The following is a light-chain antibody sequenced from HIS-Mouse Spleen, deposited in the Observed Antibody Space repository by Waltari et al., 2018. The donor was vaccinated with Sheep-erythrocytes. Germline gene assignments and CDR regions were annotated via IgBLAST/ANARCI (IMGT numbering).Light chain of an antibody. CDR3: CSYAGSSTPWV. J-gene: IGLJ3*02. CDR2: EGS. V-gene: IGLV2-23*01. CDR1: SSDVGSYNL. Sequence: QSALTQPASVSGSPGQSITISCTGTSSDVGSYNLVSWYQQHPGKAPKPMIYEGSKRHSGVFNRFSGSKSGNTASLTISGLQAEDEADYYCCSYAGSSTPWVFGGGTKLTVL.